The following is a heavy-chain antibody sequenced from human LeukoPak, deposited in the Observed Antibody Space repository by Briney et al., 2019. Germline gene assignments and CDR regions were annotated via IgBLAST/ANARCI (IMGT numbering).Heavy chain of an antibody. J-gene: IGHJ4*02. CDR3: ARDGADVYGRAFDY. Sequence: PSETLSLTCNVSGGSISSYFWTWIRQPAGKGLGWIGRIHASRTTNYNSSLKSRVSMSVDTSKNQFSLKLTSVTAADTAVYFCARDGADVYGRAFDYWGQGTLVSVSS. CDR1: GGSISSYF. CDR2: IHASRTT. D-gene: IGHD3-10*01. V-gene: IGHV4-4*07.